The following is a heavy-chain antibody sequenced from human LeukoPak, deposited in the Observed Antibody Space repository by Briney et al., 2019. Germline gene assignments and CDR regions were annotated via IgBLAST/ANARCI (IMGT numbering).Heavy chain of an antibody. D-gene: IGHD6-13*01. J-gene: IGHJ4*02. V-gene: IGHV3-53*05. Sequence: GGSLRLSCAASGFTVSSNYMSWVRQAPGKGLEWVSVIYSGGNTYYADSVKVRFTISRDNDKNTLYLQMNSLRAEDTAVYYYARSVSSAWSPFDYWGQGTLVTVSS. CDR2: IYSGGNT. CDR1: GFTVSSNY. CDR3: ARSVSSAWSPFDY.